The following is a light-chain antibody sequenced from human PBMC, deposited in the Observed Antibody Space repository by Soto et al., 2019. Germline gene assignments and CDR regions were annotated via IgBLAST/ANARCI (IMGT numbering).Light chain of an antibody. CDR3: QQANSFPFT. J-gene: IGKJ4*01. CDR1: QDISSW. CDR2: AAS. V-gene: IGKV1-12*01. Sequence: DIQMTQSPSSVSASVGDRVTITCRASQDISSWLAWYQQKPGKAPKFLIYAASNLQSGVPSRFSGSGSGTDFTLTISSLQPEDFGTYYCQQANSFPFTFGGGTKVEIK.